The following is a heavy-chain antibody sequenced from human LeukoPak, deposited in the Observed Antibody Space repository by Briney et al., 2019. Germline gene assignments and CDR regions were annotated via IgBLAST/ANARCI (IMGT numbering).Heavy chain of an antibody. J-gene: IGHJ4*02. CDR3: SRVGSSGWPNYFDS. CDR1: GFTFSSYD. D-gene: IGHD6-19*01. Sequence: GGSLRLSCAASGFTFSSYDMHWVRQATGKGLEWVSVIGTSGDTYYAGSVKGRFIISRENAKNSLYLQMNSLTAGDTAVYFCSRVGSSGWPNYFDSWGQGTLVTVSS. V-gene: IGHV3-13*04. CDR2: IGTSGDT.